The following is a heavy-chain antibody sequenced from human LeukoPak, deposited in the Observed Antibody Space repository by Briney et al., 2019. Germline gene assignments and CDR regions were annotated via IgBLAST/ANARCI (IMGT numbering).Heavy chain of an antibody. Sequence: SETLSLTCAVYGGSFSGYYWSWIRQPPGKGLEWIGEINHSGSTNYNPSLKSRVTISVDTSKNQFSLKLSSVTAADTAVYYCARVQFCSSTSCYTGDWFDPWGQGTLVTVSS. CDR2: INHSGST. CDR3: ARVQFCSSTSCYTGDWFDP. D-gene: IGHD2-2*02. CDR1: GGSFSGYY. J-gene: IGHJ5*02. V-gene: IGHV4-34*01.